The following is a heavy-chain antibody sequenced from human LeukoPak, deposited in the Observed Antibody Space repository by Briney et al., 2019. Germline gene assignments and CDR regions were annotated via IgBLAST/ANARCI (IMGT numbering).Heavy chain of an antibody. Sequence: GGSLRLSCAASGFTFSSYAMSWVREAPGKGLGWVSVISGSGGSTSYADSVKGRFTISRDNSKNTLYLQMNSLRVEDTAVYYCAKDRALVRSAYFDYWGQGTLAIVSS. CDR1: GFTFSSYA. D-gene: IGHD2-21*01. J-gene: IGHJ4*02. CDR3: AKDRALVRSAYFDY. CDR2: ISGSGGST. V-gene: IGHV3-23*01.